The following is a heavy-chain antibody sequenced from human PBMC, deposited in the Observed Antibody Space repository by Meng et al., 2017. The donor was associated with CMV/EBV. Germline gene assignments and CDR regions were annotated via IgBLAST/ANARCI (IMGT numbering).Heavy chain of an antibody. CDR3: AREGLRTIFDRTYYYYGMDV. CDR2: INPNSGGT. D-gene: IGHD3-3*01. J-gene: IGHJ6*02. Sequence: ASVKVSCKASGYTFTGYYMHWVRQAPGQGLEWMGWINPNSGGTNYAQKFQGRVTMTRDTSISTAYMELSRLRSDDTAVYYCAREGLRTIFDRTYYYYGMDVWDQGTTVTVSS. CDR1: GYTFTGYY. V-gene: IGHV1-2*02.